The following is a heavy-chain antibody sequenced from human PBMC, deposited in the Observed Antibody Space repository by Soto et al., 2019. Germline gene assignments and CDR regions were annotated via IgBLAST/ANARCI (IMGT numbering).Heavy chain of an antibody. Sequence: QVHLAESGGGVVQPGRSLRLSCAASGFTFSDYAMYWVHQAPGKGLEWVSVISFDGNIKYYTGSVKGRFTISRDNSKNTLHLQVNSLRTEDTALYYCARAPGHSVHSSGWQIDYWGQGTLVTVSS. V-gene: IGHV3-30-3*01. CDR3: ARAPGHSVHSSGWQIDY. D-gene: IGHD6-19*01. CDR2: ISFDGNIK. J-gene: IGHJ4*02. CDR1: GFTFSDYA.